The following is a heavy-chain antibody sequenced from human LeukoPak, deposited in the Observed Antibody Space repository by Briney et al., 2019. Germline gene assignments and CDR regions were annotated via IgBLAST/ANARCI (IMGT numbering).Heavy chain of an antibody. J-gene: IGHJ4*02. CDR3: ARDIARWFGELPNFDY. V-gene: IGHV1-69*05. Sequence: SVKVSCKASGGTFSSYAISWVRQAPGQGLEWMGGIIPIFGTANYAQTFPVRVTITTDESTSTAYMELSSLRSEDTAVYYCARDIARWFGELPNFDYWGQGTLVTVSS. CDR2: IIPIFGTA. D-gene: IGHD3-10*01. CDR1: GGTFSSYA.